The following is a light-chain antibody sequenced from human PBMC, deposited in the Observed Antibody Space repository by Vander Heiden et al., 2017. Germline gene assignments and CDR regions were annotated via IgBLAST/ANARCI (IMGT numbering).Light chain of an antibody. V-gene: IGKV4-1*01. CDR2: WAA. J-gene: IGKJ4*01. CDR3: QQYYGVPLT. CDR1: QTLLYSSNQKNY. Sequence: DIVMTQSPDSLAVSLGERATINCTSSQTLLYSSNQKNYLSWYQQRPGQPPKLLISWAATRESGVPDRFSGSGSGTHFTLPITSLQAEDVAVYYCQQYYGVPLTFGGGTKVEIK.